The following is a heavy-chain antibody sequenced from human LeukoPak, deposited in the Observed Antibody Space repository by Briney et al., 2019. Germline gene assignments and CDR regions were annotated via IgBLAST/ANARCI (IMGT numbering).Heavy chain of an antibody. Sequence: SVKVSCKASGYTFTSYGIAWVRQVPGQGLEWMGWINAYDGNTKHAQTLQGRVTMTTGTSTSTAYMELRSLRSDDTAVYYCARVPPLRYYFDHWGQGTLVTVSS. CDR3: ARVPPLRYYFDH. CDR1: GYTFTSYG. CDR2: INAYDGNT. V-gene: IGHV1-18*01. J-gene: IGHJ4*02. D-gene: IGHD3-16*01.